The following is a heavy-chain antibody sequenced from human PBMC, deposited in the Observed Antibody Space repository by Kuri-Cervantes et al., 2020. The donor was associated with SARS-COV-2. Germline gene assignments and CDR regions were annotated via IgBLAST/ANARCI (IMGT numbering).Heavy chain of an antibody. CDR1: GFTFSGYS. J-gene: IGHJ6*03. V-gene: IGHV3-23*01. Sequence: GESLKISCAASGFTFSGYSMNWIRQAPGKGLEWVSTISGSSDYTYYAESVYYAESVEGRFTISRDISKKTLYLQMHRLRAEDTAVYYCTTGPSVAVRPDSYFYMDVWGKGTTVTVSS. D-gene: IGHD3-10*01. CDR2: ISGSSDYT. CDR3: TTGPSVAVRPDSYFYMDV.